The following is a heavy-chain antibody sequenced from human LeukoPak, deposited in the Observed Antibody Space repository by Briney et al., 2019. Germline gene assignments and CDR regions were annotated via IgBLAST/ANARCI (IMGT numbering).Heavy chain of an antibody. CDR1: GFTFXSYA. CDR2: ISGSGGST. V-gene: IGHV3-23*01. Sequence: SLRLSCAAXGFTFXSYAMSWVGQAPGKGLEGVSAISGSGGSTYYADSVKGRFTISRDNSKTTLYLQMNSLRAEDTAVYYCAKALRLIAVAPAWDFDYWGQGTLVTVSS. D-gene: IGHD6-19*01. J-gene: IGHJ4*02. CDR3: AKALRLIAVAPAWDFDY.